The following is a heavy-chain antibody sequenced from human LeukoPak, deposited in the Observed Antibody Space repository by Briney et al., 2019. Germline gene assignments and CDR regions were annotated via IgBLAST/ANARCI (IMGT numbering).Heavy chain of an antibody. CDR2: TYYRSKWYN. V-gene: IGHV6-1*01. D-gene: IGHD3-3*01. Sequence: SQTLSLTCAISGDSVSSNSAAWNWIRQSPSRGLEWLGRTYYRSKWYNDYAVSVKSRITINPDTSKDQFSLQLNSVTPEDTAVYYCARDIRVGHAPDYDFWSGPYYYYGMDVWGQGTTVTVSS. CDR3: ARDIRVGHAPDYDFWSGPYYYYGMDV. J-gene: IGHJ6*02. CDR1: GDSVSSNSAA.